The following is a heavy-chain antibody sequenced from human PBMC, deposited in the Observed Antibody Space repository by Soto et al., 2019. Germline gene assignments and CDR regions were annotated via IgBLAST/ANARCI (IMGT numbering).Heavy chain of an antibody. CDR2: INHSGST. Sequence: PSETLSLTCAVYGGSFSGYYWSWIRQPPGKGLEWIGEINHSGSTNYNPSLKSRVTISVDTSKNQFSLKLSSVTAADTAVYYCARGVRGGIVVYPPRMDVWGQGTTVTVSS. CDR3: ARGVRGGIVVYPPRMDV. V-gene: IGHV4-34*01. CDR1: GGSFSGYY. D-gene: IGHD2-2*01. J-gene: IGHJ6*02.